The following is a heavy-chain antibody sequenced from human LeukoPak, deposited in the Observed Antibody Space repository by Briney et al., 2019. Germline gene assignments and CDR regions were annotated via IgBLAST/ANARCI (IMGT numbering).Heavy chain of an antibody. Sequence: YPGGSLRLSCEAPGFTLRTYWMNWVPQVPGKGLDWVANINPDGSGKRYVDSVKGRFTIARDNADNSLSLQMNSLRAEDTAVYYCASWGAGGNSWGQGTLVTVSS. CDR1: GFTLRTYW. J-gene: IGHJ4*02. V-gene: IGHV3-7*01. D-gene: IGHD3-16*01. CDR3: ASWGAGGNS. CDR2: INPDGSGK.